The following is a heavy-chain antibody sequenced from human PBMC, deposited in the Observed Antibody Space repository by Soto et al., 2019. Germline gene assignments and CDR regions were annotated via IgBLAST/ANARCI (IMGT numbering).Heavy chain of an antibody. CDR2: IKSGEIGI. Sequence: EVQLVESGGGLVQPGGSLRLSCAASGFIFSNYWMHWVRQAPGKGLVWVSRIKSGEIGISYADSVKGRFTISRDNAKNTLYLQMNSLRVEDTAVYYCARGGADILTGPLDYRGQGTLVTVSS. CDR1: GFIFSNYW. V-gene: IGHV3-74*01. D-gene: IGHD3-9*01. J-gene: IGHJ4*02. CDR3: ARGGADILTGPLDY.